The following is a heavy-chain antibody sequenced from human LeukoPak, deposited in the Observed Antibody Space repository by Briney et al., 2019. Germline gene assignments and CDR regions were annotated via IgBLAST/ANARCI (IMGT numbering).Heavy chain of an antibody. CDR2: ISVSGDST. CDR3: AKSAGYYYYYGMDV. Sequence: GGSLRLSCAASGFTFSSYAMSWVRQAPGRGLEWVSGISVSGDSTNYADSVKGRFTISRDNSKNTLYLQMNSLRAEDTAAYYCAKSAGYYYYYGMDVWGQGTTVTVSS. J-gene: IGHJ6*02. CDR1: GFTFSSYA. V-gene: IGHV3-23*01.